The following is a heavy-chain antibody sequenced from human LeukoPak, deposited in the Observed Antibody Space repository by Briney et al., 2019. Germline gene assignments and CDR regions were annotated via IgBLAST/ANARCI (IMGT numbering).Heavy chain of an antibody. CDR3: ARAKMTTAGGVFDY. D-gene: IGHD6-13*01. CDR2: ISSSGGTI. CDR1: GFTFSSYE. J-gene: IGHJ4*02. V-gene: IGHV3-48*03. Sequence: GSLRLSCAASGFTFSSYEMNWVRQAPGKGLEWVSYISSSGGTIYYADSVKGRFTISRDNAKNSLYLQMNSLRAEDTAVYYCARAKMTTAGGVFDYWGQGTLVTVSS.